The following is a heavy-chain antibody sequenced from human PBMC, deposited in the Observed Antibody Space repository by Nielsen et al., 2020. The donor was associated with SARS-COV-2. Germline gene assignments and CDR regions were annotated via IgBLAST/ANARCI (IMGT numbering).Heavy chain of an antibody. J-gene: IGHJ6*02. CDR1: EISFRSYG. Sequence: GESLRISCVASEISFRSYGMHWVRQAPGKGLDWVAFTSYDGRDKFYADSVRGRFIVSRDNFRNTLSLHVDSLRTEDTAVYFCARQATIYMNEVSGMDVWGQGTTVTVSS. D-gene: IGHD3-9*01. CDR2: TSYDGRDK. CDR3: ARQATIYMNEVSGMDV. V-gene: IGHV3-30*03.